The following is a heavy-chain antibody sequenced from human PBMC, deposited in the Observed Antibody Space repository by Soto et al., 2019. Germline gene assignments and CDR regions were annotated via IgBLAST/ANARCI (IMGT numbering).Heavy chain of an antibody. CDR1: GFTFSNFV. Sequence: QVQLVESGGGVVQPGGSLRLSCAASGFTFSNFVMHWVRQAPGKGLEWVAATSYDGKNKDYADSVKGRFTISRDNSKNTLYLQMNSLRHEDTAVYYCARERAIAATGIFSYWGHGTLVTGSS. CDR3: ARERAIAATGIFSY. J-gene: IGHJ4*01. D-gene: IGHD6-13*01. CDR2: TSYDGKNK. V-gene: IGHV3-30*04.